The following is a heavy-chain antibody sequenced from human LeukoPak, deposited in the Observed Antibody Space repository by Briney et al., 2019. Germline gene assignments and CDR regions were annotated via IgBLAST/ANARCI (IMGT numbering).Heavy chain of an antibody. CDR2: INPNSGGT. CDR3: ARGPSTVTTGDADFDY. D-gene: IGHD4-11*01. V-gene: IGHV1-2*02. J-gene: IGHJ4*02. Sequence: ASVKVSCKASGYTFTGYYMHWVRQAPGQGLEWMGWINPNSGGTNYAQKFQGRVTMTRDTSTSTVYMELSSLRSEDTAVYYCARGPSTVTTGDADFDYWGQGTLVTVSS. CDR1: GYTFTGYY.